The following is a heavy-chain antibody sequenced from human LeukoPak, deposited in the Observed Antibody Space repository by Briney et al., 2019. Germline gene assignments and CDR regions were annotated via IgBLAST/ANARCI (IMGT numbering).Heavy chain of an antibody. J-gene: IGHJ3*02. V-gene: IGHV4-39*07. CDR3: ARRILIGGYCSGGSCNDAFDI. CDR1: GGSISSSSYY. CDR2: IYYSGST. Sequence: SETLSLTCTVSGGSISSSSYYWGWIRQPPGKGLEWIGSIYYSGSTYYNPSLKSRVTISVDTSKNQFSLKLSSVTAADTAVYYCARRILIGGYCSGGSCNDAFDIWGQGTMVTVSS. D-gene: IGHD2-15*01.